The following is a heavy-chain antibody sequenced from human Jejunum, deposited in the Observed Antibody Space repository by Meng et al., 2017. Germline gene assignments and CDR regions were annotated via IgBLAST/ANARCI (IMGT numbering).Heavy chain of an antibody. CDR2: VFHSGTP. D-gene: IGHD2-21*01. J-gene: IGHJ4*02. Sequence: QVTLHASGPGLCEPQGTLYLNVAVYGGSITSTKWWSWVRQPPGKGLEWIVEVFHSGTPNYNPSLMSRLTMSVDKSKNQFSLNLTSVTAADTAVYYCASRPVGIRTYYFDCWGQGTLVTVSS. CDR1: GGSITSTKW. CDR3: ASRPVGIRTYYFDC. V-gene: IGHV4-4*03.